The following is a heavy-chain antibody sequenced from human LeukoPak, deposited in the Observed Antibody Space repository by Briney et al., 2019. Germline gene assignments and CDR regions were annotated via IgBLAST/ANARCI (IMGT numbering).Heavy chain of an antibody. D-gene: IGHD7-27*01. CDR1: GFTFDDYV. CDR3: AKSTGDNTRGETFDL. CDR2: ISWNGGSI. Sequence: GGSLRLSCAASGFTFDDYVMHWVRQPPGKGLEWVSGISWNGGSIGYADSVKGRFTITRDNAKNSLYLQTNSLRAEDTALYYCAKSTGDNTRGETFDLWGQGTMVTVSS. V-gene: IGHV3-9*01. J-gene: IGHJ3*01.